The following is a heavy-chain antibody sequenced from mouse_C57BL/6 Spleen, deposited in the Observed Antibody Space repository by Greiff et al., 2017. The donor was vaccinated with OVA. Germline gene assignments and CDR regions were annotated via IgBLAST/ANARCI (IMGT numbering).Heavy chain of an antibody. J-gene: IGHJ4*01. D-gene: IGHD3-2*02. V-gene: IGHV1-55*01. CDR3: ARYGSGYVGDYAMDY. CDR1: GYTFTSYW. CDR2: IYPGSGST. Sequence: VQLQQPGAELVKPGASVKMSCKASGYTFTSYWITWVKQRPGQGLEWIGDIYPGSGSTNYNEKFKSKATLTVDTSSSTAYMQLSSLTSEDSAVYYCARYGSGYVGDYAMDYWGQGTSVTVSS.